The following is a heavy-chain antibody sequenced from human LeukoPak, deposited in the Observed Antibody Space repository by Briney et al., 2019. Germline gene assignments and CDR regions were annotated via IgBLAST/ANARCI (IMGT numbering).Heavy chain of an antibody. Sequence: SETLSLTCTVSGASISSYYWSWIRQPPGKGLEWIGYMYYSGSTNYNPSLKSRVTISVDMSKNQVSLKLSSVTAADTAVYYCARDRVGQQLVGRKYYYYYMDVWGKGTTVTISS. CDR3: ARDRVGQQLVGRKYYYYYMDV. V-gene: IGHV4-59*01. D-gene: IGHD6-13*01. CDR2: MYYSGST. CDR1: GASISSYY. J-gene: IGHJ6*03.